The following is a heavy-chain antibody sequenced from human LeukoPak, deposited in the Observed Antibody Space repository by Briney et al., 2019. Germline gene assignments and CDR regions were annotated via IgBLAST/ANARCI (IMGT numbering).Heavy chain of an antibody. CDR1: GYTFTDYA. V-gene: IGHV1-3*01. CDR3: ARDLYVASIAARGWFDP. D-gene: IGHD6-6*01. Sequence: EASVKVSCKASGYTFTDYAMYWVRQAPGQRLEWMGWINAGNGNTKYSQKFQGRVTITRDTSASTAYMELSSLRSEDTAVYYCARDLYVASIAARGWFDPWGQGTLVTVSS. J-gene: IGHJ5*02. CDR2: INAGNGNT.